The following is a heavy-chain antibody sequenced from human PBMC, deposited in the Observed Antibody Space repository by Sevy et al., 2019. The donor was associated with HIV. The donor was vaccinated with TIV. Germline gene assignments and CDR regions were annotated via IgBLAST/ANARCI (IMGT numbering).Heavy chain of an antibody. J-gene: IGHJ6*02. Sequence: GSLRLSCAASGFTFSSYSMNWVRQAPGKGLEWVSYISSSSSTIYYADSVKGRFTISRDNAKNSLYLQMNSLRAEDTAVYYCARDIGYYDFWSGYSDYYGMDVWGQGTTVTVSS. CDR3: ARDIGYYDFWSGYSDYYGMDV. D-gene: IGHD3-3*01. V-gene: IGHV3-48*01. CDR2: ISSSSSTI. CDR1: GFTFSSYS.